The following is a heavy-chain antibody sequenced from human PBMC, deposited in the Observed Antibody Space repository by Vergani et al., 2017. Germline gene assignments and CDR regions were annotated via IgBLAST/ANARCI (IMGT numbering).Heavy chain of an antibody. Sequence: QVQLQESGPGLVKPSETLSLTCTVSCGSISSYYWSWIRQPPGKGLEWIGYIYYSGSTNYNPSLKSRVTISVDTSKNQFSLKLSSVTAADPAVYYCARGCTDYYGSGSYPVYFDYWGQGTLVTVSS. D-gene: IGHD3-10*01. CDR1: CGSISSYY. J-gene: IGHJ4*02. V-gene: IGHV4-59*01. CDR2: IYYSGST. CDR3: ARGCTDYYGSGSYPVYFDY.